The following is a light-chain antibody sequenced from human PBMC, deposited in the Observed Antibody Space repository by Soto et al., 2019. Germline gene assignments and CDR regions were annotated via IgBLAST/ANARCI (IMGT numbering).Light chain of an antibody. CDR3: QQYGRSIT. Sequence: EIVLSQSPCTLPSSTGQRVTLSCRASQSVSSSYLAWYQQKPVQAPRLLIYGASSRATGIPDRFSGSGSGTDFTLTISRLEPEDFAVYYCQQYGRSITFGQGTRLEIK. V-gene: IGKV3-20*01. J-gene: IGKJ5*01. CDR1: QSVSSSY. CDR2: GAS.